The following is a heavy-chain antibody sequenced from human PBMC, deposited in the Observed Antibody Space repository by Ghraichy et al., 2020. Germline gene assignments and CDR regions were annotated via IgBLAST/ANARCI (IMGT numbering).Heavy chain of an antibody. CDR1: GFTFSRYG. CDR3: AKERDTSGYYSFRGDYYGMDV. CDR2: TSYDGSNK. V-gene: IGHV3-30*18. J-gene: IGHJ6*02. Sequence: SLNISCAASGFTFSRYGMHWVRQAPGKGLEWVVVTSYDGSNKFYGGSVQGRFTISRDNSKNTLYLQMNYLRPEDTAVYYCAKERDTSGYYSFRGDYYGMDVWGQGTTVTVSS. D-gene: IGHD3-22*01.